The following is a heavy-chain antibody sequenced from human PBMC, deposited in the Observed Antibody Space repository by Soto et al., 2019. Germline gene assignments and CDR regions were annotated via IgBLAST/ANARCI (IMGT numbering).Heavy chain of an antibody. CDR1: GGSISSGGYY. V-gene: IGHV4-31*03. D-gene: IGHD2-15*01. J-gene: IGHJ5*02. Sequence: QVQLQESGPGLVKPSQTLSLTCTVSGGSISSGGYYWSWIRQHPGQGLEWIGYIYYSGSTYYNPSLKSRVTISVDTSKNQFSLKLSSVTAADTAVYYCARGARTVVVAAGGWFDPWGQGTLVTVSS. CDR3: ARGARTVVVAAGGWFDP. CDR2: IYYSGST.